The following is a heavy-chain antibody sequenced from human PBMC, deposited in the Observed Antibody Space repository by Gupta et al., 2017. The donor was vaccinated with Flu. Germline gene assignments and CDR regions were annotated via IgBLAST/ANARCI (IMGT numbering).Heavy chain of an antibody. J-gene: IGHJ3*01. CDR1: GYIFTSYG. D-gene: IGHD2-21*02. CDR3: ARKSEGCDV. Sequence: VSCKASGYIFTSYGVTWVRQAPGQGLECLGWSIDYSGDIHYPQKFQGRVTMTTDTSTNTAYLELRSLTPDDTALYYCARKSEGCDVWGQGTMVTVSS. CDR2: SIDYSGDI. V-gene: IGHV1-18*01.